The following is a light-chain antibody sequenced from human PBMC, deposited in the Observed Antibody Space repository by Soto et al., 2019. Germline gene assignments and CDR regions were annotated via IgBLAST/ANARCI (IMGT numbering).Light chain of an antibody. CDR1: QGISRW. J-gene: IGKJ4*01. Sequence: DIQMTQSPSSVSASVGDRLTITCRASQGISRWLAWYQQKQGKAPKXXIYAASSLQSGVPSRFSGIGSGTDGTITISSLQQEDGSTYDGQQANSFTLTFGGGTKVDIK. CDR2: AAS. CDR3: QQANSFTLT. V-gene: IGKV1D-12*01.